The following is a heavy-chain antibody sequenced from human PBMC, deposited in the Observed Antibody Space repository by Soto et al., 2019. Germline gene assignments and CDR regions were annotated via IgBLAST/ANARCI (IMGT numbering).Heavy chain of an antibody. V-gene: IGHV1-69*12. J-gene: IGHJ5*02. CDR3: AKRVASGSSSVILGWFDP. Sequence: QVQLVQSGAEVKKPGSSVKVSCKASGGTFSSYAISWVRQAPGQGLEWMGGIIPIFGTANYAQKFQGRVTITADESTSTAYMELSSLRSEDTAVYYCAKRVASGSSSVILGWFDPWGQGTLVTVSS. D-gene: IGHD1-26*01. CDR1: GGTFSSYA. CDR2: IIPIFGTA.